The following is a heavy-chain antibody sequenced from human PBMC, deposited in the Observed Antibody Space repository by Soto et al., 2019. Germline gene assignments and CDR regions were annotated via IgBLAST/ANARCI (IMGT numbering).Heavy chain of an antibody. Sequence: SVKVTCKASGGTFSSYVISWVRQAPGQGLEWMGGIIPIFGTANYAQKFQGRVTITADKSTSTAYMELSSLRSEDTAVYYCARTTYYYDSSGPGDFDYYYYGMDVWGQGTTVTVSS. CDR1: GGTFSSYV. V-gene: IGHV1-69*06. D-gene: IGHD3-22*01. CDR3: ARTTYYYDSSGPGDFDYYYYGMDV. CDR2: IIPIFGTA. J-gene: IGHJ6*02.